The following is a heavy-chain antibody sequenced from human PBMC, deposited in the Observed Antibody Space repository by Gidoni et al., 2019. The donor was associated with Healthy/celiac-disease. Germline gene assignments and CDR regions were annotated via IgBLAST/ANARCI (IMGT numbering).Heavy chain of an antibody. J-gene: IGHJ4*02. D-gene: IGHD1-1*01. CDR1: GGSISSGGDY. V-gene: IGHV4-31*03. CDR2: IYYSGST. Sequence: QVQLQESGPGLVKPSQTLSITCTVPGGSISSGGDYWSWIRQHPGKGLEWIGYIYYSGSTYYNPSLKSRVTISVDTSKNQFSLKLSSVTAADTAVYYCARELQELERRIDYWGQGTLVTVSS. CDR3: ARELQELERRIDY.